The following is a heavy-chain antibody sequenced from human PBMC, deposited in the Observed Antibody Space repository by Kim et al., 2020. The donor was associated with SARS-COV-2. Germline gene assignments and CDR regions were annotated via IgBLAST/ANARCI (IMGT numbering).Heavy chain of an antibody. CDR1: GGSISSYY. D-gene: IGHD6-6*01. CDR3: ARGFDSSSFPPQNWFDP. Sequence: SETLSLTCTVSGGSISSYYWSWIRQPAGKGLEWIGRIYTSGSTNYNPSLKSRVTMSVDTSKNQFSLKLSSVTAADTAVYYCARGFDSSSFPPQNWFDPWGQGTLVTVSS. J-gene: IGHJ5*02. CDR2: IYTSGST. V-gene: IGHV4-4*07.